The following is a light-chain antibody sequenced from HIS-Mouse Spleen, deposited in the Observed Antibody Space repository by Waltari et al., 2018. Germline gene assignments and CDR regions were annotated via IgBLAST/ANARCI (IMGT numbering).Light chain of an antibody. Sequence: DVVMTQSPLSLPVTLGQPASISCRSSQSLVHSDGNTYLNWFQQRPGQSPRRLIYKVSNPDSGVPDRFSGSGSGTDFTLKISRVEAEDVGVYYCMQGTHWPLTFGGGTKVEIK. CDR2: KVS. CDR3: MQGTHWPLT. CDR1: QSLVHSDGNTY. V-gene: IGKV2-30*02. J-gene: IGKJ4*01.